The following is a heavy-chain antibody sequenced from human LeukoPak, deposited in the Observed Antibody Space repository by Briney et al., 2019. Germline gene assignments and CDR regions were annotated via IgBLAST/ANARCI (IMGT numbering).Heavy chain of an antibody. V-gene: IGHV3-48*04. CDR3: ARVSIGWYSFDY. CDR2: ISSSNTI. D-gene: IGHD6-19*01. J-gene: IGHJ4*02. Sequence: GGSLRLSCAASGFTFSSYSMNWVRQAPGKGLEWVSYISSSNTIYYADSVKGRFTISRDNAKDTVYLQMNSLRAEDTAVYYCARVSIGWYSFDYWGQGTLVTVSS. CDR1: GFTFSSYS.